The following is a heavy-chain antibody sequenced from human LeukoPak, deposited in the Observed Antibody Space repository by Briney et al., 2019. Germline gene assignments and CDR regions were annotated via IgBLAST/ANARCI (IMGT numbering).Heavy chain of an antibody. V-gene: IGHV1-2*02. J-gene: IGHJ4*02. CDR3: ARDPGYSSSWYDY. Sequence: ASVKVSCKASGYTFTSFALNWVRQAPGQGLEWMGWINPNSGGTNYAQKFQGRVTMTRDTSISTAYMELSRLRSDDTAVYYCARDPGYSSSWYDYWGQGTLVTVSS. CDR1: GYTFTSFA. CDR2: INPNSGGT. D-gene: IGHD6-13*01.